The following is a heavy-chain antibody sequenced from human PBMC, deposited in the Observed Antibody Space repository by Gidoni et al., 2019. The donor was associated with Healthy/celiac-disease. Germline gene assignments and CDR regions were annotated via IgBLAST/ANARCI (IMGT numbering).Heavy chain of an antibody. V-gene: IGHV3-43D*04. CDR1: GFTFADYA. CDR2: ISWDGGST. Sequence: EVQLVESGGVVVQPGGSLRLSCAASGFTFADYAMHWVRQAPGKGLEWVSLISWDGGSTYYADSVKGRFTISRDNSKNSLYLQMNSLRAEDTALYYCAKDRGYYDSSGYSPYYYYGMDVWGQGTTVTVSS. CDR3: AKDRGYYDSSGYSPYYYYGMDV. D-gene: IGHD3-22*01. J-gene: IGHJ6*02.